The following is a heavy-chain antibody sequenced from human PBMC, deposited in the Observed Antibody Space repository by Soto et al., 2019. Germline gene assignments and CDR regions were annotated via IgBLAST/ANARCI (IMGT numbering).Heavy chain of an antibody. J-gene: IGHJ6*02. CDR3: ARTYGVTPVPSYYYYYGMDV. V-gene: IGHV1-69*01. D-gene: IGHD4-17*01. Sequence: QVQLVQSGAEVKKPGSSVKVSCKASGGTFSSYAISWVRQAPGQGLEWMGGIIPIFGTANYAQKFQGRVTITADESTSTAYMELSSLRSQETAVYYCARTYGVTPVPSYYYYYGMDVWGQGTTVTVSS. CDR2: IIPIFGTA. CDR1: GGTFSSYA.